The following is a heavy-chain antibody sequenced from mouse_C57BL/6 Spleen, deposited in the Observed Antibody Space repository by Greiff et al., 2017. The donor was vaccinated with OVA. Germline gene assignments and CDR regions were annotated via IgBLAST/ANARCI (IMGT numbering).Heavy chain of an antibody. J-gene: IGHJ1*03. CDR1: GFNIKNTY. D-gene: IGHD2-4*01. V-gene: IGHV14-3*01. CDR3: ARKGYDYDWYFDV. Sequence: VHVKQSVAELVRPGASVKLSCTASGFNIKNTYMHWVKQRPEQGLEWIGRIDPANGNTKYAPKFQGQATITADTSSNTAYLQLSSLTSEDTAIYYCARKGYDYDWYFDVWGTGTTVTVSS. CDR2: IDPANGNT.